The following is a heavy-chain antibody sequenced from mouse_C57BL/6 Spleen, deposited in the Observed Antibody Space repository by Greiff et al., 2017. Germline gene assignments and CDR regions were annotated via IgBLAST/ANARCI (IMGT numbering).Heavy chain of an antibody. V-gene: IGHV1-80*01. Sequence: VQLQQSGAELVKPGASVKISCKASGYAFSSYWMNWVKQRPGKGLEWIGQIYPGDGDTNYNGKFKGKATMTADKSSSTAYMQLSSLASEDSAVYCCARDYGSSYRFAYWGQGTLVTVSA. CDR3: ARDYGSSYRFAY. CDR2: IYPGDGDT. CDR1: GYAFSSYW. J-gene: IGHJ3*01. D-gene: IGHD1-1*01.